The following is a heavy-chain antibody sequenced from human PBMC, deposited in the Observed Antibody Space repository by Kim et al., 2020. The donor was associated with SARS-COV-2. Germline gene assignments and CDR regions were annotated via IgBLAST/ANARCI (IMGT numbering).Heavy chain of an antibody. D-gene: IGHD6-13*01. CDR3: ARGTAGSSWHKETQSGPILVY. V-gene: IGHV4-34*01. Sequence: SETLSLTCAVYGGSFSGYYWSWIRQPPGKGLEWIGEINHRGSTNYNPSLKSRVTISVDTSKNQFSLKLSSVTAADTAVYYCARGTAGSSWHKETQSGPILVYWGQGTLVTVSS. J-gene: IGHJ4*02. CDR2: INHRGST. CDR1: GGSFSGYY.